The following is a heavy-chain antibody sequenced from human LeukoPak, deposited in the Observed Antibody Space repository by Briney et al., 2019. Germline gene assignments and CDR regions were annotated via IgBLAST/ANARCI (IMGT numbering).Heavy chain of an antibody. Sequence: SETLSLTCTVSGGSISSYYWSWIRQPPGKGLEWIGYIYYSGSTNYNPSLKSRVTISVDTSKNQFSLKLSSVTAADTAVYYCARERTGCFDYGAQGPLVTVSS. V-gene: IGHV4-59*12. CDR2: IYYSGST. J-gene: IGHJ4*02. D-gene: IGHD3-9*01. CDR3: ARERTGCFDY. CDR1: GGSISSYY.